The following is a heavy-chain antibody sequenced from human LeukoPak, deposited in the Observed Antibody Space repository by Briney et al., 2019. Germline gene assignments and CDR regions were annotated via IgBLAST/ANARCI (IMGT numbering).Heavy chain of an antibody. J-gene: IGHJ5*02. V-gene: IGHV5-51*01. CDR1: GYSFSNYW. Sequence: GESLKISCKGSGYSFSNYWIGWVRQLPGKGLEWMGIIYPDNSDTKYSPSFQGQVTISADKSISTAYLQWSSLKASDTAMYYCARQRSLTVTRFVDWFDPWGQGTLVTVSS. D-gene: IGHD4-17*01. CDR3: ARQRSLTVTRFVDWFDP. CDR2: IYPDNSDT.